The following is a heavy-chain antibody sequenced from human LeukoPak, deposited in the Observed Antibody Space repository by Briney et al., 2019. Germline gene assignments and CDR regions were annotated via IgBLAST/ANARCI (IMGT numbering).Heavy chain of an antibody. J-gene: IGHJ4*02. D-gene: IGHD2-2*01. CDR3: ARGIVVVPAANEYYFDY. Sequence: SETLSLTCAVYGGSFSGYYWSWIRQPPGKGLEWIGEINHSGSTNYNPSLKSRVTISVDTSKNQFSLKLSSVTAADTAVCYCARGIVVVPAANEYYFDYWGQGTLVTVSS. V-gene: IGHV4-34*01. CDR2: INHSGST. CDR1: GGSFSGYY.